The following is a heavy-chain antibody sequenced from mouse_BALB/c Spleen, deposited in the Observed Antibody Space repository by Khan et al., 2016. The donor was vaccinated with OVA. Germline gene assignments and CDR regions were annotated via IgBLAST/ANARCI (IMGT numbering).Heavy chain of an antibody. CDR1: GFTFSSYA. CDR3: LRVYLCYLDY. D-gene: IGHD2-1*01. Sequence: EVELVESGGGLVKPGGSLKVSCAASGFTFSSYAMSWVRQTPEKRLEWVATISSGGSLTCYPDSVQGRFTISRDNGKNSLYLLMSSLRFEDTAMYYCLRVYLCYLDYCGQGTTLTVSS. V-gene: IGHV5-9-3*01. J-gene: IGHJ2*01. CDR2: ISSGGSLT.